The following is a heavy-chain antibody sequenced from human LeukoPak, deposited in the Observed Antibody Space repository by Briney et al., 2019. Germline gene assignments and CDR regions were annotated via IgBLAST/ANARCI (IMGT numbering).Heavy chain of an antibody. CDR2: IYYSGST. Sequence: SETLSLTCTVSGGSISSSSYYWGWIRQPPGKGLEWIGSIYYSGSTYYNPSLKSRVTISVDTSKNQFSLKLSSVTAADTAVYYCARAAPHRHNDIVVVPAAINFDYWGQGTLVTVSS. CDR3: ARAAPHRHNDIVVVPAAINFDY. CDR1: GGSISSSSYY. J-gene: IGHJ4*02. V-gene: IGHV4-39*01. D-gene: IGHD2-2*02.